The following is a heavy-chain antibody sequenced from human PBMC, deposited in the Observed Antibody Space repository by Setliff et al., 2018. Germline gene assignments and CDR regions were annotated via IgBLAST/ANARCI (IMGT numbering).Heavy chain of an antibody. CDR2: TVPMFGTT. Sequence: SVKVSCKASGGTFSSYGISWVRQAPGQGLEWMGGTVPMFGTTEYAQKFQGRLTIITDESTNTAFMQLSSLRSDDTAVYYCARSPAVLGIVYLDPWGQGTLVTVSS. J-gene: IGHJ5*02. D-gene: IGHD2-15*01. CDR3: ARSPAVLGIVYLDP. CDR1: GGTFSSYG. V-gene: IGHV1-69*05.